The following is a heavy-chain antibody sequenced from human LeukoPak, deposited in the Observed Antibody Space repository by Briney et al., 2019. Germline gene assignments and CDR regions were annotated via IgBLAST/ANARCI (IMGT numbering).Heavy chain of an antibody. J-gene: IGHJ5*02. Sequence: SETLSLTCTASGGSISSYSRSWIRQPAGKGLEWIGRIYTSGSTNYNPSLKSRATMSVDTSKNQFSLKLSSVTAADTAVYYCARDHEYDSSGYYTWGQGTLVTVS. V-gene: IGHV4-4*07. CDR1: GGSISSYS. CDR2: IYTSGST. CDR3: ARDHEYDSSGYYT. D-gene: IGHD3-22*01.